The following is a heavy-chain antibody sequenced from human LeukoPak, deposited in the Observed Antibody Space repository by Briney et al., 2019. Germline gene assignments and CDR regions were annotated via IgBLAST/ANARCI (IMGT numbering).Heavy chain of an antibody. CDR1: GFTFSSYG. CDR2: IWYDGSNK. CDR3: AKDRSVGGDWFDP. V-gene: IGHV3-33*06. J-gene: IGHJ5*02. Sequence: QPGRSLRLSCAASGFTFSSYGMHWVRQAPGKGLERVAVIWYDGSNKYYADSVKGRFTISRDNSKNTLYLQMNSLRAEDTAVYYCAKDRSVGGDWFDPWGQGTLVTVSS. D-gene: IGHD3-3*01.